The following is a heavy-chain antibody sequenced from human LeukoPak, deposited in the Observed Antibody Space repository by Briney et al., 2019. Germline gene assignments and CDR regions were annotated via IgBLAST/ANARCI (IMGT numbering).Heavy chain of an antibody. Sequence: PSETLSLTCTVSGGSISSSSYYWGWIRQPPGKGLEWIGSIYYSGSTYYNPSLKSRVTISVDTSKNQFSLKLSSVTAADTAVYYCAREDSSSISMDVWGKGTTVTVSS. D-gene: IGHD6-6*01. CDR2: IYYSGST. CDR1: GGSISSSSYY. J-gene: IGHJ6*04. CDR3: AREDSSSISMDV. V-gene: IGHV4-39*07.